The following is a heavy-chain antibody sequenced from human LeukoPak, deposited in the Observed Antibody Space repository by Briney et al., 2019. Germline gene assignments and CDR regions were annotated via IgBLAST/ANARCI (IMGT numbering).Heavy chain of an antibody. Sequence: SETLSLTCAVYGGSFSGYYWSWIRQPPGKGLEWIGEINHSGSTNYNPSLKSRVTISVDTSKNQFSLKLSSVTAADTAVYYCARAPSRYSSSHPWGQGTLVTVSS. J-gene: IGHJ5*02. CDR1: GGSFSGYY. CDR3: ARAPSRYSSSHP. CDR2: INHSGST. V-gene: IGHV4-34*01. D-gene: IGHD6-13*01.